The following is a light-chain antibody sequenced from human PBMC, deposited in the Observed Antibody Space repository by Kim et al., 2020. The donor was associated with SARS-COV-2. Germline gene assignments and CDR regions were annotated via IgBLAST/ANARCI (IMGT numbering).Light chain of an antibody. CDR2: GAS. J-gene: IGKJ2*03. Sequence: SVSPGERATLSCRASQSVSSNLAWYQQKPGQAPRLLIYGASTRATGIPARFSGSGSGTEFTLTISSLQSEDSAVYYCQQYNNWPQSFGQGTKLEIK. V-gene: IGKV3-15*01. CDR1: QSVSSN. CDR3: QQYNNWPQS.